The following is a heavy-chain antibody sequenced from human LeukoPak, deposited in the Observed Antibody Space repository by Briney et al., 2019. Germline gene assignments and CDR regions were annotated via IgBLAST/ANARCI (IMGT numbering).Heavy chain of an antibody. CDR1: SESFSGFY. D-gene: IGHD1-26*01. Sequence: SETLSLTCAVYSESFSGFYWTWIRQPPGEGLEWIGEINHSGSTNYNPSLKSRVTISVDTSKNQFSLKLSSVTAADTAVYYCARDGGSFHDAFDIWGQGTMVTVSS. J-gene: IGHJ3*02. CDR2: INHSGST. V-gene: IGHV4-34*01. CDR3: ARDGGSFHDAFDI.